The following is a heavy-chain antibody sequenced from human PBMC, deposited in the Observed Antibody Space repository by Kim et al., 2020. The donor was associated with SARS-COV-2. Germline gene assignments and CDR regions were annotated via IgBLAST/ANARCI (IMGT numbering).Heavy chain of an antibody. V-gene: IGHV4-59*01. J-gene: IGHJ3*02. D-gene: IGHD2-15*01. Sequence: KSRVTISVDTSKNQFSLKLSSVTAADTAVYYCARSPDIVVVVAGAGAFDIWGQGTMVTVSS. CDR3: ARSPDIVVVVAGAGAFDI.